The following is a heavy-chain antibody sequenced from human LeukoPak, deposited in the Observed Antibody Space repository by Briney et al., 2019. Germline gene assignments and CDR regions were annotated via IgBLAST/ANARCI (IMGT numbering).Heavy chain of an antibody. CDR3: ARGREGYSDYGPFDY. CDR1: GFTVSSNY. CDR2: IYSGGST. D-gene: IGHD4-11*01. Sequence: PGGSLRLSCAASGFTVSSNYMSWVRQAPGKGLEWVSVIYSGGSTYYADSVKGRFTISRHNSKNTLYLQMNSLRAEDTAVYYCARGREGYSDYGPFDYWGQGTLVTVSS. V-gene: IGHV3-53*04. J-gene: IGHJ4*02.